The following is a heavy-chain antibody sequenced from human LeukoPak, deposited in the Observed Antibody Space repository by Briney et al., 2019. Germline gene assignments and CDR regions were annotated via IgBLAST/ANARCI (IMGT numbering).Heavy chain of an antibody. V-gene: IGHV3-74*01. CDR1: GFTFSSYW. CDR3: ASRRWSNRPFDY. J-gene: IGHJ4*02. Sequence: GGSLRLSCAASGFTFSSYWMHWVRQAPGKWLVWVSRINSDGSSTTYADSVKGRFTISRDNAKNSLYLQMNRLTAEDSAVYYCASRRWSNRPFDYWGQGTLVTVSS. D-gene: IGHD3-3*01. CDR2: INSDGSST.